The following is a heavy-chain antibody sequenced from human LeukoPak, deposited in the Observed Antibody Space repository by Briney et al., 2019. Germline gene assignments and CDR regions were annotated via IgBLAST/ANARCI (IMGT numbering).Heavy chain of an antibody. Sequence: PGGPLRLSCVASGFSFSSYAVCWVRQALGGGVGWVSAICGSGGSTYYADSVKGRFTISRDNSKNTLYLQMISMRAEDTAVYYCAKDFYPGGSWNSFDIWGQGTMVTVSS. CDR2: ICGSGGST. J-gene: IGHJ3*02. CDR3: AKDFYPGGSWNSFDI. CDR1: GFSFSSYA. D-gene: IGHD6-13*01. V-gene: IGHV3-23*01.